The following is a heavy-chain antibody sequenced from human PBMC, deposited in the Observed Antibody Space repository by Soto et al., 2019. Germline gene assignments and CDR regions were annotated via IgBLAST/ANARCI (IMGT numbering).Heavy chain of an antibody. J-gene: IGHJ6*02. Sequence: ASVKVSCKASGGTFSSYAISWVRQAPGQGLEWMGWINPNSGGTNYAQKFQGRVTMTRDTSISTAYMELSRLRSDDTAVYYCASPSALQYYDFWSGPNPLRNYYYGMDVWGQGTTVTVSS. CDR1: GGTFSSYA. V-gene: IGHV1-2*02. CDR2: INPNSGGT. D-gene: IGHD3-3*01. CDR3: ASPSALQYYDFWSGPNPLRNYYYGMDV.